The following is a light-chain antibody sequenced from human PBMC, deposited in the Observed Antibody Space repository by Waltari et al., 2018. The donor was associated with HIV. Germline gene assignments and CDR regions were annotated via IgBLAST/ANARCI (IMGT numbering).Light chain of an antibody. CDR3: QSYDSSNVV. J-gene: IGLJ2*01. CDR1: SCSIASNY. CDR2: EDN. Sequence: NFMLTQPHSVSESPGKTVTISCTGSSCSIASNYVQWYQQRPGSAPTTVIYEDNQRPSGVPDRFSGSIDSSSNSASLTISGLKTEDDADYYCQSYDSSNVVFGGGTKLTVL. V-gene: IGLV6-57*02.